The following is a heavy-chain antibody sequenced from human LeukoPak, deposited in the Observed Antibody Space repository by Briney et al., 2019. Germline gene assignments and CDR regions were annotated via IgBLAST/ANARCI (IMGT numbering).Heavy chain of an antibody. CDR1: GGSFSGYY. Sequence: SETLSLTCAVYGGSFSGYYWSWIRQPPGKGLEWIGYIYYSGSANYNPSLKSRVTISVDTSKNQFSLKLSSVTAADTAVYYCARQIAARPRFVNWFDPWGQGTLVTVSS. D-gene: IGHD6-6*01. J-gene: IGHJ5*02. CDR3: ARQIAARPRFVNWFDP. V-gene: IGHV4-59*01. CDR2: IYYSGSA.